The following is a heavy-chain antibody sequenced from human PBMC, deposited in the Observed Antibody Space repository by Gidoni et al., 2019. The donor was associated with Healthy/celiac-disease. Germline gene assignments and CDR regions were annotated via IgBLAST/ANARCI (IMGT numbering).Heavy chain of an antibody. CDR1: GVTFSSYS. Sequence: EWQLVESGGGLVKPGGSRRLSCAASGVTFSSYSMNCVRQAPGKGLEWVSSISSSSSYIYYADSVKGRFTISRDNAKNSLYLQMNSLRAEDTAVYYCARDLPPHDYGDIDYWGQGTLVTVSS. V-gene: IGHV3-21*01. D-gene: IGHD4-17*01. CDR2: ISSSSSYI. J-gene: IGHJ4*02. CDR3: ARDLPPHDYGDIDY.